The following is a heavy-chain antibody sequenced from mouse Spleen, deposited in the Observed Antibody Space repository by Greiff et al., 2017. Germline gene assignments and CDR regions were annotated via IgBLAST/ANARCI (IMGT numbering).Heavy chain of an antibody. CDR3: ARITTVVAYYFDY. Sequence: QVQLQQPGAELVKPGASVKFSCKASGYTFTSYWMHWVQQTPGQGLEWIGLIHPKSGSTNYNEKFKSKATLTVDKSSSTAYMQRSSLTSKDSAVYYCARITTVVAYYFDYWGQGTTLTVSS. V-gene: IGHV1-64*01. D-gene: IGHD1-1*01. CDR2: IHPKSGST. CDR1: GYTFTSYW. J-gene: IGHJ2*01.